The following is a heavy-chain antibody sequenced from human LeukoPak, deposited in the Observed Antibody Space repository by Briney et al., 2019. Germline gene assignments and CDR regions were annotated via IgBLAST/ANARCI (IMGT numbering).Heavy chain of an antibody. D-gene: IGHD3-10*01. CDR1: GGSVSSGTYY. CDR3: ARSTYGYSFDY. Sequence: SETLSLTCTVSGGSVSSGTYYWSWIRQPPGKGLEWIGYIYYSGSTNYNPSLKSRVTISVDTSKNQFSLKLTSVTAADTAVYYCARSTYGYSFDYWGQGTLVTVSS. V-gene: IGHV4-61*01. CDR2: IYYSGST. J-gene: IGHJ4*02.